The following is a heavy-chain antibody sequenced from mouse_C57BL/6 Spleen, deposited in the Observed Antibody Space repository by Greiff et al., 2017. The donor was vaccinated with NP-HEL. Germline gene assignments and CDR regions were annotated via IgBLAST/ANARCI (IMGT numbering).Heavy chain of an antibody. D-gene: IGHD2-4*01. J-gene: IGHJ3*01. CDR1: GFSLTSYG. CDR2: IWSDGST. V-gene: IGHV2-6*03. CDR3: ARSPDYDYTWFAY. Sequence: QVQLKESGPGLVAPSQSLSITCTVSGFSLTSYGVHWVRQPPGKGLEWLVVIWSDGSTTYNSALKSRLSISKDNSKSQVFLKMNSLQTDDTAMYYCARSPDYDYTWFAYWGQGTLVTVSA.